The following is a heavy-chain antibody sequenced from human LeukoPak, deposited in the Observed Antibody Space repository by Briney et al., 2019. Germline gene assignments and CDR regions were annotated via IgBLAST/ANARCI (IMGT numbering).Heavy chain of an antibody. V-gene: IGHV3-13*01. CDR1: GFTLSSYD. J-gene: IGHJ4*02. D-gene: IGHD2-8*02. Sequence: GGSLRLSCAASGFTLSSYDFHWVRQAPGYGLEWVSGIGTIGDTYYLGSVKGRFTISRDNAKNSLSLQMNSLRAEDTAVYYCAGGTGPHFYFQYWGQGSLVAVSS. CDR2: IGTIGDT. CDR3: AGGTGPHFYFQY.